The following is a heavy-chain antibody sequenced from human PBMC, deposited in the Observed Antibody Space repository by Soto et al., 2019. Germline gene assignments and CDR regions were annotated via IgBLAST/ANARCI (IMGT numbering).Heavy chain of an antibody. CDR2: ISAYNGNT. D-gene: IGHD3-3*01. Sequence: EASVKVSCKASGYTFTSYGIRWVRQAPGQGLEWMGWISAYNGNTNYAQKLQGRVTMPPDTYTSTAYMELRSLRSDDTAVYYCARSDYDFWSGYTKPYYYYGMDVWGQGTTVTVSS. CDR1: GYTFTSYG. CDR3: ARSDYDFWSGYTKPYYYYGMDV. J-gene: IGHJ6*02. V-gene: IGHV1-18*01.